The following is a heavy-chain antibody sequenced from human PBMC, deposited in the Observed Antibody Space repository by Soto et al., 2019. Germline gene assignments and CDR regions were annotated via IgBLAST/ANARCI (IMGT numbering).Heavy chain of an antibody. CDR3: ARTFSKTFDY. CDR1: GGSISSSSYY. V-gene: IGHV4-39*01. Sequence: SETLSLTCTVSGGSISSSSYYWGWIRQPPGKGLEWIGSIYYSGSTYYNPSLKSRVAISVDTSKNQFSLKLSSVTAADTAVYYCARTFSKTFDYWGQGTLVTVSS. J-gene: IGHJ4*02. CDR2: IYYSGST.